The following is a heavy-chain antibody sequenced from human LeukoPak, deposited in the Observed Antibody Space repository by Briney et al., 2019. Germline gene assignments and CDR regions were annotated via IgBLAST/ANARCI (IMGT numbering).Heavy chain of an antibody. J-gene: IGHJ6*02. Sequence: ETPSLANAVHDGSFSGNYWSWIRAPPGKGKEWIGEVNHRGGANYNPSLKSQVTISVDPSKNPFPLQLSSVPAADTAVYYCASLITLVRGVIRAERYYYYGMDVWGQGTTVTVSS. CDR3: ASLITLVRGVIRAERYYYYGMDV. D-gene: IGHD3-10*01. CDR1: DGSFSGNY. V-gene: IGHV4-34*01. CDR2: VNHRGGA.